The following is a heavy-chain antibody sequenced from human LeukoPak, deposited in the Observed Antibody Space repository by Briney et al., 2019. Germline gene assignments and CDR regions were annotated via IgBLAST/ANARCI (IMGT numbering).Heavy chain of an antibody. CDR1: GGSISSYY. D-gene: IGHD3-10*01. CDR3: ARDGTVYGSGSYS. J-gene: IGHJ4*02. Sequence: SETLSLTCTVSGGSISSYYWSWIRQPPGKGLEWSGYIYYSGSTNYNPSLKSRVTISLDTSKNQFSLKLSSVTAADTAVYYCARDGTVYGSGSYSWGQGTLVTVPS. CDR2: IYYSGST. V-gene: IGHV4-59*01.